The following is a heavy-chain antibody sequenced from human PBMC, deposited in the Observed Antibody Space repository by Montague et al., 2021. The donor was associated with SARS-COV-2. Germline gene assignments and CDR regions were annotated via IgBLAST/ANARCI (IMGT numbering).Heavy chain of an antibody. V-gene: IGHV4-34*01. Sequence: SETLSLTCGVHGSSFSGYYWDWIRQSPGKGLEWIGEINHGGSTKFSPSLKSRLTISTDTSNNQFSLKLTSVAAADTAVYYCARLRDGVVPSPILGVVLFYSENYIDVWGRGTLVTVSS. CDR1: GSSFSGYY. CDR3: ARLRDGVVPSPILGVVLFYSENYIDV. CDR2: INHGGST. J-gene: IGHJ4*03. D-gene: IGHD2-15*01.